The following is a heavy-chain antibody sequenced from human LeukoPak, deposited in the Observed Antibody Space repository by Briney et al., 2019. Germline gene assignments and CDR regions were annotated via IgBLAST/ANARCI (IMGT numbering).Heavy chain of an antibody. CDR2: INPSGGSR. Sequence: ASVKVSCKASGYTFSNYYIHWVRQAPGQGLEWMGIINPSGGSRSYAQKFQGRVTMTRDTSISTAYMELSRLRSDDTAVYCCTRGSIAYYYMDVWGKGTTVTISS. CDR1: GYTFSNYY. CDR3: TRGSIAYYYMDV. D-gene: IGHD3-22*01. J-gene: IGHJ6*03. V-gene: IGHV1-46*01.